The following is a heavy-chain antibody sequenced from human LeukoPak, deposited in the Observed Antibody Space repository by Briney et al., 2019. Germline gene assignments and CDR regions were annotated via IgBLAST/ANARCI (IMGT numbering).Heavy chain of an antibody. J-gene: IGHJ4*02. CDR3: ARETPSIYFDY. D-gene: IGHD2-2*02. Sequence: GSLRLSCAASGFTFGSYAMSWVRQAPGKGLEWVSSISSSSSYIYYADSVKGRFTISRDNAKNSLYLQMNSLRAEDTAVYYCARETPSIYFDYWGQGTLVTVSS. CDR2: ISSSSSYI. CDR1: GFTFGSYA. V-gene: IGHV3-21*01.